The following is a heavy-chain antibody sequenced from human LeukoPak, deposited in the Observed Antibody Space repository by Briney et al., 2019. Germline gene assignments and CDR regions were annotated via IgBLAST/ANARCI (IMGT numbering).Heavy chain of an antibody. CDR2: IYTSGST. CDR3: ARDRGAQITMVRGPFDP. Sequence: SQTLSLTCTVSGGSISSGSYYWSWIRQPAGKGLEWIGRIYTSGSTNYNPSLKSRVTISVDTSKNQFSLKLSSVTAADTAVYYCARDRGAQITMVRGPFDPWGQGTLVTVSS. J-gene: IGHJ5*02. D-gene: IGHD3-10*01. CDR1: GGSISSGSYY. V-gene: IGHV4-61*02.